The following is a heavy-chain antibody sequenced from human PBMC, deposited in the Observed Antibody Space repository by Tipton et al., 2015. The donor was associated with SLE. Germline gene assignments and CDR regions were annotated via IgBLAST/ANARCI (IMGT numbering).Heavy chain of an antibody. V-gene: IGHV4-59*01. Sequence: TLSLTCTVSGGSISRYYWSWIRQSPGKGLEWIGYIYYSGSTNYNPSLKSRVTISVDTSKNQFSLKLSSVTAADTAVYYCARGGSGWYHWYFDLWGRGTLVTVSS. CDR2: IYYSGST. CDR3: ARGGSGWYHWYFDL. D-gene: IGHD6-19*01. CDR1: GGSISRYY. J-gene: IGHJ2*01.